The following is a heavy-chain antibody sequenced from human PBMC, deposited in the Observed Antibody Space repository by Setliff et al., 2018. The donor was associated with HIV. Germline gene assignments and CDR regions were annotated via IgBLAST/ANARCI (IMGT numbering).Heavy chain of an antibody. CDR1: GPSLSTGHH. V-gene: IGHV4-38-2*02. Sequence: SETLSLTCSVSGPSLSTGHHWGWIRQTPEKGLEWIGSSSDSGYTHYNPSLKSRVTISVDTSRKQFSLKLTSVTAADTAVYYCARDQSIAARYLFDPWGQGTLVTVSS. CDR2: SSDSGYT. J-gene: IGHJ5*02. CDR3: ARDQSIAARYLFDP. D-gene: IGHD6-6*01.